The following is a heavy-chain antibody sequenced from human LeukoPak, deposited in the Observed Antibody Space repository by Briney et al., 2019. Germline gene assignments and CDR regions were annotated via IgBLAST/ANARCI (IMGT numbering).Heavy chain of an antibody. D-gene: IGHD3-22*01. CDR1: GFTFSSYG. CDR3: AREGSSGYYPY. J-gene: IGHJ4*02. V-gene: IGHV3-30*03. CDR2: ISSDGSDK. Sequence: GGSLRLSCAASGFTFSSYGMHRVRQTPGKGLEWVAVISSDGSDKHYADPVKGRFTISRDNSKNTLYLQMNSLRAEDTAVYYCAREGSSGYYPYWGQGILVTVSS.